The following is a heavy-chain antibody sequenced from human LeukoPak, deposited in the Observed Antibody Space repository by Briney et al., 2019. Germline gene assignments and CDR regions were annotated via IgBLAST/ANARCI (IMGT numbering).Heavy chain of an antibody. CDR2: ISDDGNNK. CDR3: AGGLLGCRGGSCYPTDY. D-gene: IGHD2-15*01. CDR1: GFTFSSYG. J-gene: IGHJ4*02. Sequence: GGSLRLSCAASGFTFSSYGMHWVRQAPGKGLDWVAVISDDGNNKYYVDSVKGRFTISRDNSKNTLYLQMDSLRPEDTAVYYCAGGLLGCRGGSCYPTDYWGQGTLVTVSS. V-gene: IGHV3-30*03.